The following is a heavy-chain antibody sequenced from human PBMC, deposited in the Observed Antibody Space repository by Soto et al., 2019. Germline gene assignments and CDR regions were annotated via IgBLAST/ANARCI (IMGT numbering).Heavy chain of an antibody. CDR1: GFTLSSYA. V-gene: IGHV3-23*01. CDR3: ARDRYYDILTGYKFDY. D-gene: IGHD3-9*01. CDR2: ISGSGGII. Sequence: PAGSLRLSFAASGFTLSSYAMTWVRQALGTGLEWVPAISGSGGIIYYAESVKGRFTISRDNSKNTLYLQMNSLRAEDTAVYYCARDRYYDILTGYKFDYWGQGTLVTVSS. J-gene: IGHJ4*02.